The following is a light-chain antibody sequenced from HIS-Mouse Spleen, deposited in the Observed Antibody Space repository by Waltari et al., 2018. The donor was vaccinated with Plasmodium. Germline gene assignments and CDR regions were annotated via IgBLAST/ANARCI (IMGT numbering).Light chain of an antibody. CDR3: CSYAGSYTYV. Sequence: QSALTQPRSVSGSPGQSVTLSCPGTSSDVGGYNYVSWYQQDPGKAPKLRIYAVSKRPSGVPDRVSGAKSGNTASLTIYGLQAEDEADYYCCSYAGSYTYVFGTGTKVTVL. CDR2: AVS. CDR1: SSDVGGYNY. J-gene: IGLJ1*01. V-gene: IGLV2-11*01.